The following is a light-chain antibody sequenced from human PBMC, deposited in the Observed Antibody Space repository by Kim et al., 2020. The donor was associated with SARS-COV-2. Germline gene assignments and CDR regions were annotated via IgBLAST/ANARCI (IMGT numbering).Light chain of an antibody. Sequence: EIVLTQSPATLCLSPGERATLSCRASQSVSTYLAWYQQKPGQAPRLLIYDASNRATGIPARFSGSGSGTDFTLTISSLEPEDFAVYYCQHRINWPLTFGGGTKVDIK. V-gene: IGKV3-11*01. J-gene: IGKJ4*01. CDR2: DAS. CDR1: QSVSTY. CDR3: QHRINWPLT.